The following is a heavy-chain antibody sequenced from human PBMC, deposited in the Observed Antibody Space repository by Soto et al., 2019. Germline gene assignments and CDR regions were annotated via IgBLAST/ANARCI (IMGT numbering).Heavy chain of an antibody. CDR1: GFTFSNAW. D-gene: IGHD3-3*01. Sequence: LRLSCAASGFTFSNAWMSWVRQAPGKGLEWVGRIKSKTDGGTTDYAAPVKGRFTISRDDSKNTLYLQMNSLKTEDTAVYYCTTDPGITIFGVAGSTAAFDIWCQGTMVTVSS. V-gene: IGHV3-15*01. J-gene: IGHJ3*02. CDR2: IKSKTDGGTT. CDR3: TTDPGITIFGVAGSTAAFDI.